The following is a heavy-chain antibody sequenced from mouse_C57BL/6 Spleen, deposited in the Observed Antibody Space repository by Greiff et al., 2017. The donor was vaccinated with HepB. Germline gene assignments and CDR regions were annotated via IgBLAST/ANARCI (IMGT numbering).Heavy chain of an antibody. V-gene: IGHV5-4*03. D-gene: IGHD2-4*01. CDR2: ISDGGSYT. Sequence: EVKLMESGGGLVKPGGSLKLSCAASGFTFSSYAMSWVRQTPEKRLEWVATISDGGSYTYYPDNVKGRFTISRDNAKNNLYLQMSHLKSEDTAMYYCARAHYDYLWFAYWGQGTLVTVSA. CDR1: GFTFSSYA. CDR3: ARAHYDYLWFAY. J-gene: IGHJ3*01.